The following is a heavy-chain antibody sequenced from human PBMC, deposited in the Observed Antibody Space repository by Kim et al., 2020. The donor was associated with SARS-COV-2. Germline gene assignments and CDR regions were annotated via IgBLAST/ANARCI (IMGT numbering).Heavy chain of an antibody. CDR3: ARLPHDSSGYVDS. CDR1: GGSNSSSFNY. J-gene: IGHJ4*02. CDR2: VYHSGST. V-gene: IGHV4-39*01. Sequence: SETLSLTCTVSGGSNSSSFNYWGWIRQPPGKGLEWIGSVYHSGSTYDSPSLKSRVTVSVDTSKNEFYLKVTSVTAADTAVYFCARLPHDSSGYVDSWGPGILVTVSS. D-gene: IGHD3-22*01.